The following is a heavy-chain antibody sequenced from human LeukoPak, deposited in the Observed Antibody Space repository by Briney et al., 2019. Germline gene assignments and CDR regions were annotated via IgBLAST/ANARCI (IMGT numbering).Heavy chain of an antibody. D-gene: IGHD3-9*01. J-gene: IGHJ4*02. CDR2: LSDSGGDT. V-gene: IGHV3-23*01. Sequence: GGSLRLSCAASGFTFSSYAMSWVRQAPGQGLEWVSTLSDSGGDTYYADSVKGRFTISRDNSKNTLYLQMSSLRAEDTAVYYCAKDYDILTGYGDYFDYWGQGTLDTVSS. CDR3: AKDYDILTGYGDYFDY. CDR1: GFTFSSYA.